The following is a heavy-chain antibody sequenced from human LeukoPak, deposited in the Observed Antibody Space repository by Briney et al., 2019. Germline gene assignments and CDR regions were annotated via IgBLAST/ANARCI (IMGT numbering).Heavy chain of an antibody. CDR2: IWYDGSNK. Sequence: GGSLRLSCAASGFTFSSYGMRWVRQAPGKGLEWVAVIWYDGSNKYYADSVKGRFTISRDNSKNTLYLQMNSLRAEDTAVYYCARENRQWPAFDYWGQGTLVTVSS. CDR3: ARENRQWPAFDY. V-gene: IGHV3-33*01. CDR1: GFTFSSYG. J-gene: IGHJ4*02. D-gene: IGHD6-19*01.